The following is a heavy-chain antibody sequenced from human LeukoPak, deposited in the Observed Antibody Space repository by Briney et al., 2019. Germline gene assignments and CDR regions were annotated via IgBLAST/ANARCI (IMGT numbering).Heavy chain of an antibody. Sequence: PGGSLRLSCAASGFTFSSYSMHWVHQAPGKGLEWVSSINGDSSYIYYADSVKGRFFISRDNAKNSLYLHMNSLRAEDTAVYYCARDAATDDAFDIWGQGTMVTVSS. CDR2: INGDSSYI. D-gene: IGHD6-13*01. J-gene: IGHJ3*02. CDR1: GFTFSSYS. V-gene: IGHV3-21*01. CDR3: ARDAATDDAFDI.